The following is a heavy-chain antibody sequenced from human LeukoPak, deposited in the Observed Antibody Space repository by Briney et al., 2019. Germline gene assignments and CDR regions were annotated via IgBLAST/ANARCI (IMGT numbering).Heavy chain of an antibody. J-gene: IGHJ4*02. V-gene: IGHV1-18*01. CDR2: ISAYNGNT. CDR1: GYTFTSYG. CDR3: TSTGYSGHDPLHY. Sequence: ASVKVSCKASGYTFTSYGISWVRQAPGQGLEWMGWISAYNGNTKYAQTLQGRVTITTGTSTSTAYMELRSLRSDDTAVYYCTSTGYSGHDPLHYWGRGTLVTVAS. D-gene: IGHD5-12*01.